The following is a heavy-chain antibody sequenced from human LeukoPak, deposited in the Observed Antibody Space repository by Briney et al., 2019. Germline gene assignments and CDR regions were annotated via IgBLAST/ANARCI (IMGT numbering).Heavy chain of an antibody. D-gene: IGHD3-22*01. CDR1: GFTFSSYS. V-gene: IGHV3-21*01. J-gene: IGHJ4*02. CDR2: ISTSSSYI. Sequence: PGGSLRLSCAASGFTFSSYSMNWVRQAPGKGLEWVSSISTSSSYIHYADSVKGRFTISRDNAKNSLYLQMNSLRAEDTAVYYCAREGGHYYDSSGYYYGYWGQGTLVTVSS. CDR3: AREGGHYYDSSGYYYGY.